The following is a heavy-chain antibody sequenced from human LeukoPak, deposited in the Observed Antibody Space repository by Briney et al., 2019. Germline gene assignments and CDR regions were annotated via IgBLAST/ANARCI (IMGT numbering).Heavy chain of an antibody. CDR2: ISSSSYI. CDR1: GFTFSSYS. CDR3: ARDLVRSIAATVSDY. V-gene: IGHV3-21*01. D-gene: IGHD2-15*01. Sequence: PGGSLRLSCAASGFTFSSYSMNWVRQAPGKGLEWVSSISSSSYIYYADSVKGRFTISRDNAKNSLYLQMNSLRAEDTAVYYCARDLVRSIAATVSDYWGQGTLVTVSS. J-gene: IGHJ4*02.